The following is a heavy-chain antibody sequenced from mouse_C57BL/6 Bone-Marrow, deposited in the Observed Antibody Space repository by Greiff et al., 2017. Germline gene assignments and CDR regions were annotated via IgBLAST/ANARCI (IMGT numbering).Heavy chain of an antibody. J-gene: IGHJ2*01. V-gene: IGHV1-15*01. CDR3: TRVPYDFYYFGY. CDR2: IDPETGGT. D-gene: IGHD2-4*01. Sequence: VQLQQSGAELVRPGASVTLSCKASGYTFTDYEMHWVKQTPVHGLEWIGAIDPETGGTAYNQKFKGKAILTADKSSSTAYMELRSLTSEDSAVYYCTRVPYDFYYFGYWGQGTTLTVSS. CDR1: GYTFTDYE.